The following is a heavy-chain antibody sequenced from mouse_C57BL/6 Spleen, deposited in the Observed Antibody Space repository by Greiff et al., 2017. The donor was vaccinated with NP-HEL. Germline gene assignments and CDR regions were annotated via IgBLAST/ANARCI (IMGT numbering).Heavy chain of an antibody. J-gene: IGHJ4*01. CDR2: IDPSDSYT. CDR3: ARPIYYGNYWDAMDY. CDR1: GYTFTSYW. D-gene: IGHD2-1*01. Sequence: VQLQQSGAELVMPGASVKLSCKASGYTFTSYWMHWVKPRPGQGLEWIGEIDPSDSYTNYNQKFKGKSTLTVDKSSSTAYMQLSSLTSEDSAVYDCARPIYYGNYWDAMDYWGQGTSVTVSS. V-gene: IGHV1-69*01.